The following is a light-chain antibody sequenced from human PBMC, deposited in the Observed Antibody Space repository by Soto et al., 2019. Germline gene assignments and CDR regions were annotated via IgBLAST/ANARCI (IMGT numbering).Light chain of an antibody. V-gene: IGKV3-15*01. CDR2: GAS. CDR3: QQYYHWPGT. Sequence: EMVMTQSPVTLSVSSGERATLSCRASQNVIRNLAWYQQKPGQAPRLLIFGASTRATGIPARFSGSGSGTEFTLTISSLQSEDFAVYYCQQYYHWPGTFGQGTKVEIK. J-gene: IGKJ1*01. CDR1: QNVIRN.